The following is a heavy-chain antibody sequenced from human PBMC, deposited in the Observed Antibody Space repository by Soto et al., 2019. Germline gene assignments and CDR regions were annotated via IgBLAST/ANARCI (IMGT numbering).Heavy chain of an antibody. CDR2: INAYNGNT. CDR1: GYIFSNYG. J-gene: IGHJ4*02. V-gene: IGHV1-18*01. D-gene: IGHD6-19*01. CDR3: ARGSRPVDFDH. Sequence: QVQLVQSGGEVKKPGASVKVSCKASGYIFSNYGVNWVRQAPGQGLEWMGWINAYNGNTNYAQRVQRRVTMSTDTSTTTSLMELRSMTSDDTAVYYCARGSRPVDFDHWGQGTLVTVSP.